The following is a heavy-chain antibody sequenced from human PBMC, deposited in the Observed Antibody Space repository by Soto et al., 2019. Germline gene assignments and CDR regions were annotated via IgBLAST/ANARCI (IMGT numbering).Heavy chain of an antibody. J-gene: IGHJ6*03. D-gene: IGHD2-2*01. CDR2: IKQDGSEK. CDR1: GFTFSSYW. CDR3: ARDDCSSTSCYLGYYYMDV. Sequence: GGSLRLSCAASGFTFSSYWMSWVRQAPGKGLEWVANIKQDGSEKYYVDSVKGRFTISRDNAKNSLYLQMNSLRAEDTAVYYCARDDCSSTSCYLGYYYMDVWGKGTTVTVSS. V-gene: IGHV3-7*01.